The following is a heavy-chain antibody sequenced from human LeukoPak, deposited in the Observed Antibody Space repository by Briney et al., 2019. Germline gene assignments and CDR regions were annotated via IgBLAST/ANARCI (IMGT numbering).Heavy chain of an antibody. CDR2: IYYSGST. V-gene: IGHV4-39*07. Sequence: SETLSLTCTVSGGSISSSSYYWGWIRQPPGKGLEWIGSIYYSGSTYYNPSLKSRVTISLDTSKNQFSLKLSSVTAADTAVYYCARVLNPWFGEFAFDYWGQGALVIVSS. CDR1: GGSISSSSYY. CDR3: ARVLNPWFGEFAFDY. D-gene: IGHD3-10*01. J-gene: IGHJ4*02.